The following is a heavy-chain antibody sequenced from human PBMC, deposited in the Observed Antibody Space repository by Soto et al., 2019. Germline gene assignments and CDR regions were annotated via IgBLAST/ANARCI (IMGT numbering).Heavy chain of an antibody. J-gene: IGHJ4*02. Sequence: ASVKVSCKASGYTFTGYYMHWVRQAPGQGLEWMGWISPNSGGTNYAQKFQGRVTMTRDTSISTAYMELSRLRSDDTAVYYCARDRYGQGRSRDHLFRFDYWGQGTLVTVSS. CDR3: ARDRYGQGRSRDHLFRFDY. D-gene: IGHD3-16*02. CDR2: ISPNSGGT. V-gene: IGHV1-2*02. CDR1: GYTFTGYY.